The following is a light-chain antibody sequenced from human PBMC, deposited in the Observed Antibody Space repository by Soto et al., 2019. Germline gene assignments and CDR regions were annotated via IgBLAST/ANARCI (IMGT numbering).Light chain of an antibody. Sequence: EIVLTQSPGTLSLSPGDRATLSCSASQSVSSSYLAWYQQKPGQAHGLLIYGASSRATGIPARFSGSGSGTDFTLTIRSLEPEDFAVYYCQQRSNWPRTFGQGNKVDI. V-gene: IGKV3D-20*02. CDR1: QSVSSSY. CDR3: QQRSNWPRT. CDR2: GAS. J-gene: IGKJ1*01.